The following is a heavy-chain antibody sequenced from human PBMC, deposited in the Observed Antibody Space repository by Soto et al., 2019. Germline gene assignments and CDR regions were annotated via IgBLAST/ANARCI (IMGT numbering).Heavy chain of an antibody. CDR1: GGSFSGYY. Sequence: QVQLQQWGAGLLKPSETLSLTCAVYGGSFSGYYWSWIRQPPGKGLEWIGEINHSGSTNYNPSLKSRVTISVDTSQNQFSLKLSSVTAADTAVYYCAGTVAAYFDYWGQGTLVTVSS. CDR2: INHSGST. J-gene: IGHJ4*02. D-gene: IGHD2-15*01. V-gene: IGHV4-34*01. CDR3: AGTVAAYFDY.